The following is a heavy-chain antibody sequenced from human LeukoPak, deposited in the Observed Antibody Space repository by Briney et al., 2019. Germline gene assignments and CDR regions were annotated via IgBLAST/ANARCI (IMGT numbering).Heavy chain of an antibody. J-gene: IGHJ4*02. V-gene: IGHV3-74*01. CDR2: IYSGGSRA. Sequence: GGSLTLSCAASGFTFDDHWIHWVRQAPGKGLTWDSLIYSGGSRASYADSVKGRFTISRDNAKNTVYLQMNSLRAEDTAVYYCVRDQADFDTFDYWGQGTLVTVSS. CDR1: GFTFDDHW. CDR3: VRDQADFDTFDY.